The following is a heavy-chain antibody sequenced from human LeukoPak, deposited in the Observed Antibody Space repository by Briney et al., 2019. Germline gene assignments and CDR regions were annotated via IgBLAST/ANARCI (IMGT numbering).Heavy chain of an antibody. CDR1: GFTFSSYS. CDR3: ASLSGPTSKWLHDY. D-gene: IGHD3-10*01. Sequence: GGSLRLSCTASGFTFSSYSMNWVRQAPGKGLEWVSSISSSSSYIYYADSVKGRFTISRDNAKNSLYLQMNSLRAEDTAVYYCASLSGPTSKWLHDYWGQGTLVTVSS. V-gene: IGHV3-21*01. J-gene: IGHJ4*02. CDR2: ISSSSSYI.